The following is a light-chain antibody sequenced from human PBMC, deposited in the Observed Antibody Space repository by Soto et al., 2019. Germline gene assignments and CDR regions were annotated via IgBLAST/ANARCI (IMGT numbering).Light chain of an antibody. Sequence: QLVLTQPPSASGTPGQRVTISCSGSSSNIGSNVVNWYQQLPGTAPKLLIYSNNQRPSGVPDRFSGSKSGTSASLAISGLKSEDETDYYCASWDDSLSAVLFGGGTKLTVL. CDR2: SNN. CDR1: SSNIGSNV. CDR3: ASWDDSLSAVL. V-gene: IGLV1-44*01. J-gene: IGLJ2*01.